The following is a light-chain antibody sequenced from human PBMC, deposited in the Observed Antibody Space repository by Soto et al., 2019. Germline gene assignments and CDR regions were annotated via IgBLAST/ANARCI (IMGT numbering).Light chain of an antibody. V-gene: IGKV3-20*01. CDR3: QHQVSPPSRLT. J-gene: IGKJ4*01. CDR2: NAS. Sequence: EIVLTQSPGTLSLSPGERATLSCRASQSVSSSYLAWSQQKPGQAPRLFIDNASSMATGIPDRFSGGGSGTDLPLTLSIRGPEAFAVYFCQHQVSPPSRLTFGGGTKVAIK. CDR1: QSVSSSY.